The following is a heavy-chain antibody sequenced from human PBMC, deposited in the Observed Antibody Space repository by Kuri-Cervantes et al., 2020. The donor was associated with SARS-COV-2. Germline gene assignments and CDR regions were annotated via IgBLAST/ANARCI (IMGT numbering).Heavy chain of an antibody. J-gene: IGHJ6*02. CDR1: GFTVSSNY. D-gene: IGHD2-15*01. CDR2: ISSSSSYI. CDR3: ARDPPSPYCSGGSCRTDV. V-gene: IGHV3-21*01. Sequence: GESLKISCAASGFTVSSNYMSWVRQAPGKGLGWVSSISSSSSYIYYADSVKGRFTISRDNAKNSLYLQMNSLRAEDTAVYYCARDPPSPYCSGGSCRTDVWGQGTTVTVSS.